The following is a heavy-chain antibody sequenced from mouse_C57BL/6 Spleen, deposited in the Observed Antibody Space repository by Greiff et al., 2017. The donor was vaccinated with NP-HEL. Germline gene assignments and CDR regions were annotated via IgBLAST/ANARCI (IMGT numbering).Heavy chain of an antibody. CDR1: GFTFSSYA. D-gene: IGHD4-1*01. CDR3: TRKTNWDAYFDY. J-gene: IGHJ2*01. Sequence: EVHLVESGEGLVKPGGSLKLSCAASGFTFSSYAMSWVRQTPEKRLEWVAYISSGGDYIYYADTVKGRFTISRDNARNTLYLQMSSLKSEDTAMYYCTRKTNWDAYFDYWGQGTTLTVSS. V-gene: IGHV5-9-1*02. CDR2: ISSGGDYI.